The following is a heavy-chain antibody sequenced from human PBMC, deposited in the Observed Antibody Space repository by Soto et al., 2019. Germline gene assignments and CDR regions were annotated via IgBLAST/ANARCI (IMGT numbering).Heavy chain of an antibody. Sequence: SETLSLTCTVSGGSISSSSYYWGWLPHPPGKGLEWIGNIYYSGSTYYNPPLKSRVTISADTSKNQFSLKLSSVTAADTAVYYCARDCSGGSCYSVSTGFDPWGQGTLVTVSS. J-gene: IGHJ5*02. CDR2: IYYSGST. D-gene: IGHD2-15*01. V-gene: IGHV4-39*02. CDR1: GGSISSSSYY. CDR3: ARDCSGGSCYSVSTGFDP.